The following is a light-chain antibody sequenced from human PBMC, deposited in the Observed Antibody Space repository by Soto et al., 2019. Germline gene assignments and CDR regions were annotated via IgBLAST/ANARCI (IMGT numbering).Light chain of an antibody. Sequence: ETVMTQSPATLSASPGESATLSCRASQSVNSDLAWYQQIPGQAPRLLIYSASTGATGGPARFSGSESGTAFTLPITSLQSEDFAIYYCQQYNNWPLTFGGGNKVEL. CDR2: SAS. J-gene: IGKJ4*01. V-gene: IGKV3-15*01. CDR3: QQYNNWPLT. CDR1: QSVNSD.